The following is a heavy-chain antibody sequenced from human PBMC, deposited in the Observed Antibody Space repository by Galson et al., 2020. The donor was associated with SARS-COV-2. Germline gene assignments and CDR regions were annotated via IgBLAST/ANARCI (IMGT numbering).Heavy chain of an antibody. D-gene: IGHD1-1*01. V-gene: IGHV5-51*01. CDR2: IDPNDSET. J-gene: IGHJ3*01. CDR3: ARIESDCTTIRCYAFDV. CDR1: GYRFSKYW. Sequence: GESLKISCQAFGYRFSKYWIGWVRQMPGKGLEWIGIIDPNDSETKYSPSFEGQVTISADKSINTAYLKWSSLKTSDTAIYFCARIESDCTTIRCYAFDVWGQGTMVTASS.